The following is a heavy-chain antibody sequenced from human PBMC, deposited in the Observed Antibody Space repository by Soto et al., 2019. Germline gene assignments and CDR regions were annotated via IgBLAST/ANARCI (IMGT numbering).Heavy chain of an antibody. CDR3: TRGAGAPWVRFDS. CDR1: GYSITSGFY. CDR2: ISYSAKT. V-gene: IGHV4-38-2*01. J-gene: IGHJ4*02. Sequence: SETLSLTCGVSGYSITSGFYCGWVRQSPGKGLEWIGSISYSAKTFYNPSLASRLSIAVDTAKNQFSLRLTSVTAADTALYYCTRGAGAPWVRFDSWGQGTLVTVSS. D-gene: IGHD3-22*01.